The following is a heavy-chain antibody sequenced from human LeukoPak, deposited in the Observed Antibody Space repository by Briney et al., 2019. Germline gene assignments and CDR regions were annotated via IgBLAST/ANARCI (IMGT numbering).Heavy chain of an antibody. CDR1: EFTFSSYD. Sequence: QSGGSLRLSCAASEFTFSSYDTQWVRQAPGKGLEWVSGISASGGSTYYADSVKGQFTISRDNSKNTLYLQTNSLRAEDTAIYYCAKYVSAKGPPYGLDVWAKGPRSPSP. V-gene: IGHV3-23*01. D-gene: IGHD2/OR15-2a*01. J-gene: IGHJ6*02. CDR3: AKYVSAKGPPYGLDV. CDR2: ISASGGST.